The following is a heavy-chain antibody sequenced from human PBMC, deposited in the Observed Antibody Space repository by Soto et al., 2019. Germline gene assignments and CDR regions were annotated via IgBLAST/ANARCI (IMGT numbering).Heavy chain of an antibody. D-gene: IGHD6-13*01. CDR3: AAAGSSSWYLSDY. Sequence: ASVKDSFQVSRYTHIELFLHGVRPAAGKGGEGRGGFDHEDGETIYAQKSQGRVTMTEDTSTDTAYMELSSLRSEDTAVDYCAAAGSSSWYLSDYWGQGTLVTVSS. V-gene: IGHV1-24*01. CDR1: RYTHIELF. CDR2: FDHEDGET. J-gene: IGHJ4*02.